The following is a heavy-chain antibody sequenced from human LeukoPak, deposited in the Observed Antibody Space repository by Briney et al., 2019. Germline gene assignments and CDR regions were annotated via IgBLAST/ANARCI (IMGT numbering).Heavy chain of an antibody. CDR3: TKDQDFRLGSMDF. Sequence: GGSLRLSCAASGFTFSNYWMAWVRQAPGKGLEWVSTITDVGDRALYIDSVRGRFTIFRDDSKNTLYLQMNSLRAEDTAVYYCTKDQDFRLGSMDFWGQGTLATVSS. D-gene: IGHD7-27*01. CDR2: ITDVGDRA. J-gene: IGHJ4*02. CDR1: GFTFSNYW. V-gene: IGHV3-23*01.